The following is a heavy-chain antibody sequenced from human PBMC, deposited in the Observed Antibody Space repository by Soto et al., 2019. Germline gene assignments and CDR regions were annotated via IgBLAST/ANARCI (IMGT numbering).Heavy chain of an antibody. J-gene: IGHJ4*02. D-gene: IGHD1-26*01. Sequence: PGGSLRLSCATSGFSFVSYAMSWVRQAPGKGLEWVSTISGSGGSTYYPDSVKGRFSTSRDNSNNTLHLQMNSLRAEDTAIYYCAKDATVGATEYFDSWGQGILVTVSS. CDR2: ISGSGGST. V-gene: IGHV3-23*01. CDR3: AKDATVGATEYFDS. CDR1: GFSFVSYA.